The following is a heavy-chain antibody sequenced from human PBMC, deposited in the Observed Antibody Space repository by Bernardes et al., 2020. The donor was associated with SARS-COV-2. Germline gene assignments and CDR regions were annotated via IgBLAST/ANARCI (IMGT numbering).Heavy chain of an antibody. CDR3: ARGGDYSDYGLFTFGFF. Sequence: ASVKVSCKASGYTFTDYYIHWVRLAPGQGLEWMGWIFPKSGATNSAQNFQGRVTMTRDTSISTAYMDLSSLKADDAAIYYCARGGDYSDYGLFTFGFFWGQGSLVTVSS. V-gene: IGHV1-2*02. CDR1: GYTFTDYY. D-gene: IGHD4-17*01. J-gene: IGHJ4*02. CDR2: IFPKSGAT.